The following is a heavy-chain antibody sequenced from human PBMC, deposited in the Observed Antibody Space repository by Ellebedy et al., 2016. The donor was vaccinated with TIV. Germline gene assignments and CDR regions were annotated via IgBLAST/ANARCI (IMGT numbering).Heavy chain of an antibody. CDR1: GGTFSTYT. V-gene: IGHV1-69*08. D-gene: IGHD5-12*01. CDR3: AGGEPVVLVATPRGGYAMDV. Sequence: SVKVSXKASGGTFSTYTINWVRQAPGQGLEWMGRIIPILGRTNYAQKIQGRATITADKSTSTAYMELSSLTSEDTAIYFCAGGEPVVLVATPRGGYAMDVWGQGTTVTVSS. J-gene: IGHJ6*02. CDR2: IIPILGRT.